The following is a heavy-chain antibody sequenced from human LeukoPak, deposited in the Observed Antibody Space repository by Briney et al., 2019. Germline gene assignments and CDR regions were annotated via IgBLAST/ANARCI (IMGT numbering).Heavy chain of an antibody. CDR1: GFTFGRYW. CDR2: IKQDGSAR. J-gene: IGHJ3*02. D-gene: IGHD1-26*01. CDR3: ARDREGSRDAFDI. V-gene: IGHV3-7*01. Sequence: GGSLRLSXAASGFTFGRYWMSWVRQAPGKGLELVANIKQDGSARFYGDSVKGRFTVSRDNAKNSLYIQMNSLRAEDTAVYYCARDREGSRDAFDIWGQGTMVTVSS.